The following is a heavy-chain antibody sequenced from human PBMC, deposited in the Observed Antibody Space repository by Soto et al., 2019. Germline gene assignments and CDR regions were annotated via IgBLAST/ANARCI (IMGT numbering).Heavy chain of an antibody. CDR2: IDWDDDK. Sequence: ASGPTLVNPTQTLTLTCTFSGFSLSTSGMCVSWIRQPPGKALEWLALIDWDDDKYYSTSLKTRLTISKDTSKNQVVLTMTNMDPVDTATYYCARLTYYDFWSGYFDGMDVWGQGTTVTVSS. CDR3: ARLTYYDFWSGYFDGMDV. V-gene: IGHV2-70*01. D-gene: IGHD3-3*01. CDR1: GFSLSTSGMC. J-gene: IGHJ6*02.